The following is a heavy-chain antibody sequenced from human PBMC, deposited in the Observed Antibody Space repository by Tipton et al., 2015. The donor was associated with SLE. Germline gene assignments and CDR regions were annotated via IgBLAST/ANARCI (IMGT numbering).Heavy chain of an antibody. Sequence: TLSLTCTVSGGSISPYYWSWIRQPPGKGLEWIGYVYYSGCTTYNPSLKSRVTISVDTSKNQFSLELTSVTAADTALYYCANSDYYGRCDYWGQGILVTVS. CDR3: ANSDYYGRCDY. D-gene: IGHD3-10*01. CDR2: VYYSGCT. J-gene: IGHJ4*02. CDR1: GGSISPYY. V-gene: IGHV4-59*01.